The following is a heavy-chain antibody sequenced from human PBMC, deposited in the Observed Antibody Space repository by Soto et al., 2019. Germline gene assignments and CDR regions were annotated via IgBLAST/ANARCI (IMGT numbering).Heavy chain of an antibody. CDR3: ARVGGRGPAAPFDY. J-gene: IGHJ4*02. Sequence: EVQLVESGGGLVQPGGSLRLSCAASGFTFSSYSMNWVRQAPGKGLEWVSSISSSSSYIYYADSVKGRFTISRDNAKNSLYLQMNSLRAEDTAVYYCARVGGRGPAAPFDYWGQGTLVTVSS. D-gene: IGHD2-2*01. CDR2: ISSSSSYI. CDR1: GFTFSSYS. V-gene: IGHV3-21*01.